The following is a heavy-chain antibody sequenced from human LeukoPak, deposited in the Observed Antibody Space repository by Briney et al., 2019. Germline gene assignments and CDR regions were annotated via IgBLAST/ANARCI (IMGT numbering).Heavy chain of an antibody. J-gene: IGHJ3*01. Sequence: SETLSLTCAVYGGSFSGYYWSWIRQPPGKGLEWIGEINHSGSTNYNPSLKSRVTISVDTSKNQFSLKVNSVTAADTAVYYCARVTAAGGTDDAFDVWGRGTMVTVSS. CDR1: GGSFSGYY. D-gene: IGHD2-21*02. CDR2: INHSGST. V-gene: IGHV4-34*01. CDR3: ARVTAAGGTDDAFDV.